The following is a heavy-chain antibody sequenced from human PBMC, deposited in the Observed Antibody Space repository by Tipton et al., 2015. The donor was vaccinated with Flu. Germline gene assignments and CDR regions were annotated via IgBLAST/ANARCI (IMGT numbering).Heavy chain of an antibody. J-gene: IGHJ4*02. Sequence: TLSLTCTVSGGSISSYYWSWIRQPAGKGLEWIGRIYTSDSTSYNPSLESRVSLSVDTSKSQFSLKLSSVTAADTAVYYCARDDSSSWSDYWGQGTLVTVSS. CDR3: ARDDSSSWSDY. D-gene: IGHD6-13*01. V-gene: IGHV4-4*07. CDR1: GGSISSYY. CDR2: IYTSDST.